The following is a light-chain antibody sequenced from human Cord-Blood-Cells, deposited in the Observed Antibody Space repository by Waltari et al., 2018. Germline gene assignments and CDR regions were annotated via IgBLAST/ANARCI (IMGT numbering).Light chain of an antibody. J-gene: IGLJ1*01. CDR2: EGS. CDR3: CSYAGSSTLYV. CDR1: STAVGIYTL. V-gene: IGLV2-23*03. Sequence: QSALTPPASVSGSPGPSITISCTGTSTAVGIYTLVSWYQQHPGKAPKLMIYEGSKRPSGVSNRFSGSKSGNTASLTISGLQAEDEADYYCCSYAGSSTLYVFGTGTKVTVL.